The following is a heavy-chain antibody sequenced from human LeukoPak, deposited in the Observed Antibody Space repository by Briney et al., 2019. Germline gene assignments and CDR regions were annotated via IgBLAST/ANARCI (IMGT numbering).Heavy chain of an antibody. CDR3: ARDQEGFDY. Sequence: GASAKVSCKASGYTFTSNYIHWVRQAPAQGLEWMGMIYPRDGSTSYAQKFQGRVTVTRDTSTSTVHMELSGLRSEDTAVYYCARDQEGFDYWGQGTLVTVSS. V-gene: IGHV1-46*01. CDR2: IYPRDGST. CDR1: GYTFTSNY. J-gene: IGHJ4*02.